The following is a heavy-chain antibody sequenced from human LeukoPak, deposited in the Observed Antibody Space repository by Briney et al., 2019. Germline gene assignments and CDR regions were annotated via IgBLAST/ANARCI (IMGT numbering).Heavy chain of an antibody. Sequence: PGGSLRLSCAASGFSFSDYAMAWVRQAPGKGLQWVSDITESGTRTDHADSVRGRFIISRDNSKNELYLQMNSLRVEDTAIYFCAKDRYCSGGLCYADAFDVWGQGIMVTVSS. J-gene: IGHJ3*01. CDR3: AKDRYCSGGLCYADAFDV. D-gene: IGHD6-19*01. CDR2: ITESGTRT. CDR1: GFSFSDYA. V-gene: IGHV3-23*01.